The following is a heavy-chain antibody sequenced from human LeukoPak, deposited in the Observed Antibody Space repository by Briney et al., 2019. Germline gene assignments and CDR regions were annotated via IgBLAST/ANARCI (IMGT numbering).Heavy chain of an antibody. Sequence: GGSLRLSCAASGFSYISYGMHWVRQAPGKGLEWVGVISDDGRSKDYADSVKGRFTISRDNSKDTLYLQMNSLRDEDTAVYYCAKRPSDYGDYVSYFDYWGQGTLVTVSS. CDR3: AKRPSDYGDYVSYFDY. J-gene: IGHJ4*02. D-gene: IGHD4-17*01. CDR2: ISDDGRSK. V-gene: IGHV3-30*18. CDR1: GFSYISYG.